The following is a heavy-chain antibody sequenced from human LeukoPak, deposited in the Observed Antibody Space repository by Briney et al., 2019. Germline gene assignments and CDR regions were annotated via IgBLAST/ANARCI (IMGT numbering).Heavy chain of an antibody. D-gene: IGHD5-12*01. CDR2: ISDDSSFT. J-gene: IGHJ4*02. CDR1: GLVFGKHA. Sequence: GGSLRLSCAASGLVFGKHAMAWVRQAPGKGLECVSIISDDSSFTYYLDSVKGRSTIFRDNSKNTLYLHMNSLKAEDTAVYYCAKGRCSGPGCDSFDYWGQGTLVTVSS. V-gene: IGHV3-23*01. CDR3: AKGRCSGPGCDSFDY.